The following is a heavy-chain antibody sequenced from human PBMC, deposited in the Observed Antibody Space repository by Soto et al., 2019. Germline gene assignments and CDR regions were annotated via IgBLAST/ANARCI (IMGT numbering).Heavy chain of an antibody. CDR1: GYSFTTYW. CDR3: AREKSDLELFNWLDP. D-gene: IGHD1-7*01. V-gene: IGHV5-10-1*03. J-gene: IGHJ5*02. CDR2: IDPRDSYT. Sequence: DVQLAQSGAEVKKPGESLRITCEASGYSFTTYWISWVRQMPGKGLEWMGAIDPRDSYTKYSPSFQGHVTISVDKSTSTAYLQWNSLKASDTAIYYCAREKSDLELFNWLDPWGQGTLVTVSS.